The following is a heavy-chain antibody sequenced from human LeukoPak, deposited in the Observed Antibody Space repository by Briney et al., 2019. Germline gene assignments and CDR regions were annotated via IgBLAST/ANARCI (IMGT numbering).Heavy chain of an antibody. J-gene: IGHJ6*02. CDR1: GFTFSSYA. V-gene: IGHV3-30-3*01. D-gene: IGHD2-2*01. CDR3: ARDDCSSTSCYYYYGMDV. CDR2: ISYDGSNK. Sequence: GRSLRLSCAASGFTFSSYAMHWVRQAPGKGLEWVAVISYDGSNKYYADSVKGRFTISRDNSKNTLYLQMNGLRAEDTAVYYCARDDCSSTSCYYYYGMDVWGQGTTVTVSS.